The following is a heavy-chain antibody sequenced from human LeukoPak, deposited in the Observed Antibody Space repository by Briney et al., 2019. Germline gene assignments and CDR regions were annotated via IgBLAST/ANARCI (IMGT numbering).Heavy chain of an antibody. V-gene: IGHV1-58*01. CDR3: AAAPNIVVVPAVPGDTY. Sequence: GASVTVSCTASGFTFTSSAVQWVRQARGQRLEWIGWIVVGSGNTNYAQKFQERVTITRDMSTSTAYMELSSLRSEDTAVYYCAAAPNIVVVPAVPGDTYWGQGTLVTVSS. CDR1: GFTFTSSA. D-gene: IGHD2-2*01. CDR2: IVVGSGNT. J-gene: IGHJ4*02.